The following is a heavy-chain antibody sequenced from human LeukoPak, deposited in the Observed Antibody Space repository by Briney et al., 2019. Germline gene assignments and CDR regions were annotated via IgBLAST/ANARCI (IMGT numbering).Heavy chain of an antibody. J-gene: IGHJ4*02. CDR1: GGSISSYY. CDR2: IYYSGST. CDR3: AGYKYSSIVH. D-gene: IGHD6-13*01. Sequence: PSETLSLTCTVSGGSISSYYWSWVRQPPGKGLEWIGSIYYSGSTYYNPSLKSRVTISVDTSKNQFSLKLSSVTAADTAVYYCAGYKYSSIVHWGQGTLVTVSS. V-gene: IGHV4-59*05.